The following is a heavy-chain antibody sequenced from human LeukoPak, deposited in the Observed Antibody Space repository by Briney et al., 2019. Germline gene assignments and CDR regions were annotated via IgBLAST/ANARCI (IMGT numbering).Heavy chain of an antibody. CDR3: ARQGMNTATFDY. CDR1: GXSIRTSY. CDR2: IYYSGST. V-gene: IGHV4-59*08. J-gene: IGHJ4*02. Sequence: SETLSLTCTVSGXSIRTSYWSWIRQPPGKGLEWIGCIYYSGSTNYNPSLKSRVTMSVDTSKNQFSLKLSSVTAADTAVYYCARQGMNTATFDYWGQGTLVTVSS. D-gene: IGHD4-17*01.